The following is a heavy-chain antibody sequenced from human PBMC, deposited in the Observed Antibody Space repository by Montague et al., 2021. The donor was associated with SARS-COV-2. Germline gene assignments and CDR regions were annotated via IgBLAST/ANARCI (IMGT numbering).Heavy chain of an antibody. D-gene: IGHD3-16*02. V-gene: IGHV3-48*03. CDR2: ISTNAYTT. CDR3: TRDYRGIVVGGLDI. Sequence: SLRLSCAASGFTFSNYDMNWVRQAPGKGLEWISYISTNAYTTSYAGSVKGRFTISRDNGKNSLYLQMNSLRGEDTAVYYCTRDYRGIVVGGLDIWGQGTKVTVSS. CDR1: GFTFSNYD. J-gene: IGHJ3*02.